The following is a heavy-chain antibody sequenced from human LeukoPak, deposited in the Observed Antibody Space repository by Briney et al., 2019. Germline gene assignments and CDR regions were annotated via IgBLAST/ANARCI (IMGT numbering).Heavy chain of an antibody. V-gene: IGHV5-51*01. CDR1: GYSFTSYW. Sequence: GESLKISCKGSGYSFTSYWIGWVRQMPGKGLEWMGIIYPGDPDTRYSPSFQGQVTISADKSISTAYLQWSSLKASDTAMYYCAGPAARSSSSLATSFDYWGQGTLVTVSS. CDR3: AGPAARSSSSLATSFDY. J-gene: IGHJ4*02. D-gene: IGHD6-6*01. CDR2: IYPGDPDT.